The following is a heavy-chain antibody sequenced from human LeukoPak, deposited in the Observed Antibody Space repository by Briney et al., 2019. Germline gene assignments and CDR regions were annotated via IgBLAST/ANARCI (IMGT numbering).Heavy chain of an antibody. CDR1: GFTFSSYW. Sequence: GGSLRLSCAASGFTFSSYWMSWVRQAPGKGLEWVANIKQDGSEKYYVDSVKGRFTISRDNAKNSLYLQMNSLRAEDTAVYYCARDRDSSIEGLYDAFDIWGQGTMVTVSS. CDR2: IKQDGSEK. D-gene: IGHD3-22*01. J-gene: IGHJ3*02. V-gene: IGHV3-7*01. CDR3: ARDRDSSIEGLYDAFDI.